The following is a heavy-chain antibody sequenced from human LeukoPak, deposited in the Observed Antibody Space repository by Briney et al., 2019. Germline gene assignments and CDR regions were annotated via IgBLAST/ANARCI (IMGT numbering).Heavy chain of an antibody. D-gene: IGHD3-10*01. Sequence: GGSLRLSCAASGFTFSSYWMSWVRQAPGKGLEWVANMKQDGSEKYYVDSVKGRFTISRDNAKNSLYLQMDSLRAEDTAVYYCASVRFDYGSGSYRDYWGQGTLVTVSS. CDR1: GFTFSSYW. J-gene: IGHJ4*02. CDR2: MKQDGSEK. CDR3: ASVRFDYGSGSYRDY. V-gene: IGHV3-7*01.